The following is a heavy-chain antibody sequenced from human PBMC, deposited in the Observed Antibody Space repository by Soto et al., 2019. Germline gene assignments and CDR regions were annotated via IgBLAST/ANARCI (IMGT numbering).Heavy chain of an antibody. CDR3: AKWGGDRSYFDY. CDR1: GFTFSSYG. D-gene: IGHD2-21*01. CDR2: ISYDGSDK. Sequence: QVQLVESGGGGVQPGRSLRLSCAASGFTFSSYGMHWVRQAPGKGLEWVAVISYDGSDKYYADSVKGRFTISRDNSKNTLDLQINSLRAEDTAVYYCAKWGGDRSYFDYWGQGTLVTVSS. V-gene: IGHV3-30*18. J-gene: IGHJ4*02.